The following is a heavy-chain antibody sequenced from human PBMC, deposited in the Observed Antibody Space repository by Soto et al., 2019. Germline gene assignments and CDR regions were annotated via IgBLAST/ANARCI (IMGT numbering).Heavy chain of an antibody. Sequence: QVQLVQSGAEVKKPGASVKVSCKASGYTFTSYGISWVRQAPGQGLEWMGWISAYNGNTNSAQKLQGRVTMTTDTPTSTAYMELRSLRSDDTAVYYCAREGARGGAVAGRVSLSYWGQGTLVTVSS. V-gene: IGHV1-18*01. J-gene: IGHJ4*02. CDR2: ISAYNGNT. CDR3: AREGARGGAVAGRVSLSY. D-gene: IGHD6-19*01. CDR1: GYTFTSYG.